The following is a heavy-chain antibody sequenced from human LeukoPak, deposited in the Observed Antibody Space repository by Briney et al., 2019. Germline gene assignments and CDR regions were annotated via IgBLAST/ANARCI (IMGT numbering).Heavy chain of an antibody. D-gene: IGHD4-17*01. CDR1: GGSISSYY. CDR3: ASSPGDYYYYYGMDV. V-gene: IGHV4-4*07. Sequence: SSETLSLTCTVSGGSISSYYWSWIRQPAGKGLEWIGRIYTSGSTNYNPSLKSRVTISVDTSKNQFSLKLSSVTAADTAVYYCASSPGDYYYYYGMDVWGQGTTVTVSS. CDR2: IYTSGST. J-gene: IGHJ6*02.